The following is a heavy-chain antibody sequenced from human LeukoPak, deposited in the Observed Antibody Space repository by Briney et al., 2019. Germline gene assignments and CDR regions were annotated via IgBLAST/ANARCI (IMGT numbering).Heavy chain of an antibody. CDR3: ARGILGRYYFDY. J-gene: IGHJ4*02. V-gene: IGHV4-59*01. D-gene: IGHD3-3*02. CDR2: IYYSGST. CDR1: GGSISSYY. Sequence: QSSETLSLTCTVSGGSISSYYWSWIRQPPGKGLEWIGYIYYSGSTNYNPSLKGRVTISVDASKNQFSLKLTSVTAADTAVYYCARGILGRYYFDYWGQGTLVTVSS.